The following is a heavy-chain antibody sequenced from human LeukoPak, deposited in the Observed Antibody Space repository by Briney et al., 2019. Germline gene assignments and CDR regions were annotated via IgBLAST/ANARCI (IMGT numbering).Heavy chain of an antibody. D-gene: IGHD6-19*01. CDR3: ARATSGGRYSSGWYQGYNWFDP. CDR1: GYTFTNCY. V-gene: IGHV1-46*01. J-gene: IGHJ5*02. CDR2: INPSGGST. Sequence: ASVKVSCKASGYTFTNCYMHWVRQAPGQGPEWMGIINPSGGSTSYAQKFQGRVTMTRDTSTSTVYMELISLTSEDTAVYYCARATSGGRYSSGWYQGYNWFDPWGQGTLVTVSS.